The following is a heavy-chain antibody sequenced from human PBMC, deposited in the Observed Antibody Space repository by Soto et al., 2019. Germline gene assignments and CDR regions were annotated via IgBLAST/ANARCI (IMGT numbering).Heavy chain of an antibody. CDR3: AKVYYYDSNGYYRHFDY. J-gene: IGHJ4*02. CDR2: IGPGGAST. Sequence: GSLRLSCVASGFTFGSYAMTWVRQAPGKGLEWVAIIGPGGASTKYAEHVRGRFAISRDILENTVFLQMNSLRAEDTAVYYCAKVYYYDSNGYYRHFDYWGQGTEVTVSS. V-gene: IGHV3-23*01. CDR1: GFTFGSYA. D-gene: IGHD3-22*01.